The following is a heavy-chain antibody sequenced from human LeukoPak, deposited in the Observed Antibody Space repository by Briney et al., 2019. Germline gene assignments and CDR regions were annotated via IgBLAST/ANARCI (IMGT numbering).Heavy chain of an antibody. CDR2: ISSSGSTI. CDR1: GFTFSSYE. D-gene: IGHD6-13*01. V-gene: IGHV3-48*03. CDR3: ARVSRSSSWSRRCYMDV. Sequence: GGSLRLSCAASGFTFSSYEMSWVRQAPGKGLEWVSYISSSGSTIYYADSVKGRFTISRDNAKNSLYLQMNSLRAEDTAVYYCARVSRSSSWSRRCYMDVWGKGTTVTISS. J-gene: IGHJ6*03.